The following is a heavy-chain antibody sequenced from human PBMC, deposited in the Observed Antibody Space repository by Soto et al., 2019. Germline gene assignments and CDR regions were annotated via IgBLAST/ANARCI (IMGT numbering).Heavy chain of an antibody. V-gene: IGHV4-31*03. D-gene: IGHD1-1*01. J-gene: IGHJ4*02. Sequence: TLFLTRSVSGYSISTTAYYWTWIRQHPGKGLEWIGYISHGGTTFFNPSLKSRVTISEDTSKNQFSLSLTSVSAADTAVYYCARGTGWHFFDYWGQGTTVNVSS. CDR3: ARGTGWHFFDY. CDR1: GYSISTTAYY. CDR2: ISHGGTT.